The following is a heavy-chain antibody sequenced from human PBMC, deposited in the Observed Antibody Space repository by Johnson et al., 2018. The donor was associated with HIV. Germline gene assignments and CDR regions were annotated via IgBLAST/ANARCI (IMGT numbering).Heavy chain of an antibody. Sequence: VQLVESGGGVVRPGGSLRLSCAASGFTFDDYAMSWVRQAPGKGLEWVSGINWNGGRSGYADSVKGRFTISRDNDKNSLYLQMNSLRAEDTAVYLCVRDRGTVVIWSDAFDMWGQGTMVTVSS. D-gene: IGHD3-22*01. CDR2: INWNGGRS. V-gene: IGHV3-20*04. J-gene: IGHJ3*02. CDR1: GFTFDDYA. CDR3: VRDRGTVVIWSDAFDM.